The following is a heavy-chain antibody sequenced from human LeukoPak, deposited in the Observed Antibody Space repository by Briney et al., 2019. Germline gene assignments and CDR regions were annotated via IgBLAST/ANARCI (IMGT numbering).Heavy chain of an antibody. V-gene: IGHV4-30-2*01. CDR3: VRVRITLYYMDV. D-gene: IGHD5-24*01. Sequence: PSQTLSLTCTVSGGSISSGGYYWSWIRQPPGKGLEWIGYIYHSGSTYYNPSLKSRVTISVDRSKNQFSLKLSSVTAADTAVYYCVRVRITLYYMDVWGKGTTVTVSS. CDR1: GGSISSGGYY. J-gene: IGHJ6*03. CDR2: IYHSGST.